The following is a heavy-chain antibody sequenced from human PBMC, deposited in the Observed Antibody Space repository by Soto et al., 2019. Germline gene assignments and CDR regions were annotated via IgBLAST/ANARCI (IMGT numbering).Heavy chain of an antibody. Sequence: VQLVESGGGLVQPGGSLRLSCAASGFTFSDYWMHWVRQAPGKGLVWVSRIKGDASSIAYADSVRGRFTISRDNAKNTLYLQTNSLRAEDTAVYYCARGLRGYYGKDVW. D-gene: IGHD4-17*01. CDR3: ARGLRGYYGKDV. J-gene: IGHJ6*01. CDR2: IKGDASSI. CDR1: GFTFSDYW. V-gene: IGHV3-74*01.